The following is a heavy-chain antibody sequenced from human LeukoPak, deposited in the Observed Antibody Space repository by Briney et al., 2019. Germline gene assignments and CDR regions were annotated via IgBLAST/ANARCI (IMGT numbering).Heavy chain of an antibody. Sequence: LSLTCVVSGLSMNNGGYYWTWVRQAPGKGLEWVSVIYSGGTTYYADSVKGRFTISRDNSKNTLYLQMNSLRAEDTAVYYCARDWKGGYNYGHPTLTSDYWGQGTLVTVSS. CDR3: ARDWKGGYNYGHPTLTSDY. D-gene: IGHD5-18*01. J-gene: IGHJ4*02. CDR1: GLSMNNGGYY. V-gene: IGHV3-66*01. CDR2: IYSGGTT.